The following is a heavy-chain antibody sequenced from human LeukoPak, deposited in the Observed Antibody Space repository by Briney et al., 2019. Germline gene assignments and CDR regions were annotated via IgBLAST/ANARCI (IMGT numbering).Heavy chain of an antibody. V-gene: IGHV3-33*01. D-gene: IGHD3-10*01. CDR2: IWNDVSNK. CDR1: GFTLSNYA. Sequence: PGRSLRLSCAASGFTLSNYAMHWVRQAAGNGLEWVALIWNDVSNKYYTDSVKGRFTISRDNSKNTLYLQMNSLRAEDTAVYYCARDPNWQVRGLTTADYWGQGTLVIVSS. CDR3: ARDPNWQVRGLTTADY. J-gene: IGHJ4*02.